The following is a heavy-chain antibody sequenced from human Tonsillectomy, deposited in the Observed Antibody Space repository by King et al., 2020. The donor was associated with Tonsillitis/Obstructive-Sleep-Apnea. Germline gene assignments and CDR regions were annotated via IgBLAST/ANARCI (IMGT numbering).Heavy chain of an antibody. CDR3: ARSGYCSSSSCYREWSDY. Sequence: VQLVESGAEVKEPGESLKISCKGSGYSFSTYGIGWVRQLPGKGLEWMGIINPRDSDTIYSPSFHGQVTISAAKSISTAYLQWSSLKASDTAMYYCARSGYCSSSSCYREWSDYWGQGTLVTVSS. V-gene: IGHV5-51*01. J-gene: IGHJ4*02. CDR1: GYSFSTYG. CDR2: INPRDSDT. D-gene: IGHD2-2*01.